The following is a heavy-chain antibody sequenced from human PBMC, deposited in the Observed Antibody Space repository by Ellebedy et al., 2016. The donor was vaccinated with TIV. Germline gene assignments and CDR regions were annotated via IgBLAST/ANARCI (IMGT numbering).Heavy chain of an antibody. V-gene: IGHV3-11*05. CDR3: ARVGSPLGGYYGMDV. CDR2: ISSSSSYT. D-gene: IGHD3-16*01. Sequence: GGSLRLXCAASGFTFSDYYMSWIRQAPGKGLEWVSYISSSSSYTNYADSVKGLFTISRDNAKNSLYLQMNSLRAEDTAVYYCARVGSPLGGYYGMDVWGQGTTVTVSS. J-gene: IGHJ6*02. CDR1: GFTFSDYY.